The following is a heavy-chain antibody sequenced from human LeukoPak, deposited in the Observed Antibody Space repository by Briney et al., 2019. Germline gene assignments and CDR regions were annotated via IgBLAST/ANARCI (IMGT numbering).Heavy chain of an antibody. J-gene: IGHJ6*02. V-gene: IGHV5-51*01. CDR3: ARLTAVAGTVYYYGMDV. Sequence: LGESLKISCQGSGYTFTSYWIGWVRQLPGKGLEWMGIIYPGDSDTRYSPSFQGQVTISADKSISTAYLQWSSLKASDTAMYYCARLTAVAGTVYYYGMDVWGQGTTVTVSS. CDR2: IYPGDSDT. D-gene: IGHD6-19*01. CDR1: GYTFTSYW.